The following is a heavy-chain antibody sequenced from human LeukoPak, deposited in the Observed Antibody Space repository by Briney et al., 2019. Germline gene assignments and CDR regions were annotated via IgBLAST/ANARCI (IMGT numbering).Heavy chain of an antibody. CDR2: IYYSGST. D-gene: IGHD2-2*01. Sequence: ASETLSLTCTVSGGSISSSSYYWGWIRQPPGKGLEWIGYIYYSGSTNYNPSLKSRVTISVDTSKNQFSLRLSSVTAADTAVYYCAAIGYCSSTSCPFDYWGQGTLVTVSS. J-gene: IGHJ4*02. V-gene: IGHV4-61*05. CDR3: AAIGYCSSTSCPFDY. CDR1: GGSISSSSYY.